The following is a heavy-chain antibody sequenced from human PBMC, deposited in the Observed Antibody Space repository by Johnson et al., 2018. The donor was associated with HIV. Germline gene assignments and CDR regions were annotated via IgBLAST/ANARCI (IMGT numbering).Heavy chain of an antibody. Sequence: QVQLVESGGGVVQPGRSLRLSCAASGFSFSSYGMHWVRQAPGKGLEWVAVISYDGSNKYYADSVKGRFTISRDNAKNSLYLQMNSLRAEDTAVYYCARGRRLYNWNPLPAAFDIWGQGTMVPVSS. CDR1: GFSFSSYG. CDR3: ARGRRLYNWNPLPAAFDI. J-gene: IGHJ3*02. CDR2: ISYDGSNK. V-gene: IGHV3-30*03. D-gene: IGHD1-20*01.